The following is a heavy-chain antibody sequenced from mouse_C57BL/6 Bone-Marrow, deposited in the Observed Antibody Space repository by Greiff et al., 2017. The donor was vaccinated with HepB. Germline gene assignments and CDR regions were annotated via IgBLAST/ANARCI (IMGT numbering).Heavy chain of an antibody. D-gene: IGHD2-5*01. J-gene: IGHJ2*01. V-gene: IGHV5-6*01. CDR1: GFTFSSYG. CDR3: ARESNYGY. CDR2: ISSGGSYT. Sequence: EVKVVESGGDLVKPGGSLKLSCAASGFTFSSYGMSWVRQTPDKRLEWVATISSGGSYTYYPDSVKGRCTISRDNAKNTLYLQMSSLKSEDTAMYYCARESNYGYWGQGTTLTVSS.